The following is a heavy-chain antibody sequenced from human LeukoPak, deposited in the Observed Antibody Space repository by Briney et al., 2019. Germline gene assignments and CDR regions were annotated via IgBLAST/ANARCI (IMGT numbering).Heavy chain of an antibody. CDR3: ARDLGLPDS. V-gene: IGHV3-48*01. Sequence: GGSLRLSCAAAGFTFSSYSMNWVRRAPGKGLEWISYISSSSSTIYYADSVKGRFTISRDNAKNSLYLQMNSLRAEDTAVYYCARDLGLPDSWGQGTLVTVSS. CDR2: ISSSSSTI. J-gene: IGHJ5*01. CDR1: GFTFSSYS.